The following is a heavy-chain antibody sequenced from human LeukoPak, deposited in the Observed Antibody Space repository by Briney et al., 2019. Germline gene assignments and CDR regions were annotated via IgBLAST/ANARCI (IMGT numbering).Heavy chain of an antibody. Sequence: PGGSLRLSCVASVSSGLTRWMNWVRRAPGEGLEWVAIIKEDGSDKYYVDSVKGRFTISRDNAKNSVYLQMNSLRVEDTAVYYCASAAGWEFGYWGQGTLVTVSS. CDR2: IKEDGSDK. V-gene: IGHV3-7*01. CDR1: VSSGLTRW. J-gene: IGHJ4*02. D-gene: IGHD1-26*01. CDR3: ASAAGWEFGY.